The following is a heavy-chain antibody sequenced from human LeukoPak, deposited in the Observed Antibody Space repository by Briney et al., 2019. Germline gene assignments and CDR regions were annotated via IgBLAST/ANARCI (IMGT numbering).Heavy chain of an antibody. CDR2: ISSSGSTI. CDR1: GFTFSDYY. Sequence: GRSLRLSCAASGFTFSDYYMSWIRQAPGKGLEWVSYISSSGSTIYYADSVKGRFTISRDNAKNSLYLQMNSLRAEDTAVYYCARDLVRMGGYNYFDYWGQGTLVTVSS. D-gene: IGHD5-24*01. CDR3: ARDLVRMGGYNYFDY. J-gene: IGHJ4*02. V-gene: IGHV3-11*01.